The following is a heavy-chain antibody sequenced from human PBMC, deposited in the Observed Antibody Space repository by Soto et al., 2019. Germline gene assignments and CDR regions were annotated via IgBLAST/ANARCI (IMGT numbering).Heavy chain of an antibody. CDR1: GYSYTSYW. V-gene: IGHV5-51*01. Sequence: GESLKISCRGSGYSYTSYWIGWVRPRPGGGLEWKGIINPADSDTNYSPSVQGKVTISAARSNSTASLQWSSLKASDDAMYYCVRRAEGRSGDGYYYVSLDVWGPGTPVTVSS. CDR3: VRRAEGRSGDGYYYVSLDV. CDR2: INPADSDT. J-gene: IGHJ6*02. D-gene: IGHD1-26*01.